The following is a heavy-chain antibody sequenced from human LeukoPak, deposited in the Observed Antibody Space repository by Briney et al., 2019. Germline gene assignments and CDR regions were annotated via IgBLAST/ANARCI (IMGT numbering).Heavy chain of an antibody. V-gene: IGHV1-24*01. CDR1: GYTFTSYG. D-gene: IGHD3-10*01. CDR3: ATSHYGSGSYNY. J-gene: IGHJ4*02. Sequence: ASVKVSCKASGYTFTSYGISWVRQAPGKGLEWMGGFDPEDGETIYAQKFQGRVTMTEDTSTDTAYMELSSLRSEDTAVYYCATSHYGSGSYNYWGQGTLVTVSS. CDR2: FDPEDGET.